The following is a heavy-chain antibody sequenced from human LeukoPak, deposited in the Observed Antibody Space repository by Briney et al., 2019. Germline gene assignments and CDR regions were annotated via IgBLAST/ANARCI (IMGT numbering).Heavy chain of an antibody. J-gene: IGHJ4*02. CDR2: INPSGGST. V-gene: IGHV1-46*01. CDR3: ARAGIVVVPADKEFDY. D-gene: IGHD2-2*01. CDR1: GYTFTSYY. Sequence: ASVKVSCKASGYTFTSYYMHWVREAPGQGLESMGIINPSGGSTSYAQKFQGRVTMTRDMSTSTVYMELSSLRSEDTAVYYCARAGIVVVPADKEFDYWGQGTLVTVSS.